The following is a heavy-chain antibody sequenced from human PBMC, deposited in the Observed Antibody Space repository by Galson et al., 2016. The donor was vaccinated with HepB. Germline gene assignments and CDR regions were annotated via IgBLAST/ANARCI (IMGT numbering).Heavy chain of an antibody. CDR1: GYTFSGYY. J-gene: IGHJ6*02. CDR2: INPNSGGT. Sequence: SVKVSCKASGYTFSGYYMHWVRQAPGQGLEWMGWINPNSGGTKYAQKFQGRVTMTRDTSINTAYMELSSLRSDDTAVYYCAREGSKGRFLDWLSISNRYYGMEVWGQGTTVTVSS. V-gene: IGHV1-2*02. CDR3: AREGSKGRFLDWLSISNRYYGMEV. D-gene: IGHD3/OR15-3a*01.